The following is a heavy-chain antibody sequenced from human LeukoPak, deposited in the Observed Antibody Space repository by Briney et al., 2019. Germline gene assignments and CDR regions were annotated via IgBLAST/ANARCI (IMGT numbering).Heavy chain of an antibody. CDR1: GFTFSNAW. CDR2: ISRSSSYT. D-gene: IGHD3-10*01. Sequence: PGGSLRLSCAASGFTFSNAWMSWVRQAPGKGLEWVSYISRSSSYTNYADSVKGRFTVSRDNAKNSLYLQMNSLRAEDTAVYYCARGGSGRALVNFWGQGTLVTVSS. V-gene: IGHV3-11*06. CDR3: ARGGSGRALVNF. J-gene: IGHJ4*02.